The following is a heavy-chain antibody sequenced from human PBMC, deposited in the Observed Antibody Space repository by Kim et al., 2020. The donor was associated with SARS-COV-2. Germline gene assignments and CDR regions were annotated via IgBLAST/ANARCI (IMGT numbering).Heavy chain of an antibody. V-gene: IGHV3-13*05. CDR3: ARGLRDPLHWDDAFDI. Sequence: GGSLRLSCAASGFTFSSYDMHWVRQVTGKGLEWVSAIGSAGDPYYPGSVKGRFTISRENAKNSLYLQMNSLRAGDTAVYYCARGLRDPLHWDDAFDIWGQGTMVTVSS. J-gene: IGHJ3*02. D-gene: IGHD4-4*01. CDR2: IGSAGDP. CDR1: GFTFSSYD.